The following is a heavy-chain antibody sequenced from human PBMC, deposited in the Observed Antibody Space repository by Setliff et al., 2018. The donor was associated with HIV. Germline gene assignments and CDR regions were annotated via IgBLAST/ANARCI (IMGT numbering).Heavy chain of an antibody. J-gene: IGHJ4*02. Sequence: SETLSLTCTVSGGSISNHYWSWIRQPPGKGLQWIGSIYHSGSAYYNPSLQRRVTISVDTSKNQVSLKLNSMTAADTAVYFCVRGPQWLVQKGRVYYFDYWGQGTLVTVSS. CDR3: VRGPQWLVQKGRVYYFDY. V-gene: IGHV4-59*04. D-gene: IGHD6-19*01. CDR1: GGSISNHY. CDR2: IYHSGSA.